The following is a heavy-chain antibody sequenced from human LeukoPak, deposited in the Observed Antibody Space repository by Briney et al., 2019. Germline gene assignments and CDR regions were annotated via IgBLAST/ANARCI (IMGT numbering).Heavy chain of an antibody. CDR3: ARRIFSGYILPDY. Sequence: SVKVSCKASGRTFSSYAISWVRQAPGQGLEWMGRIIPILGIANYAQKFQGRVTITADKSTSTAYMELSSLRSEDSVVYYCARRIFSGYILPDYWGRGTLVTVSS. D-gene: IGHD3-22*01. CDR2: IIPILGIA. CDR1: GRTFSSYA. V-gene: IGHV1-69*04. J-gene: IGHJ4*02.